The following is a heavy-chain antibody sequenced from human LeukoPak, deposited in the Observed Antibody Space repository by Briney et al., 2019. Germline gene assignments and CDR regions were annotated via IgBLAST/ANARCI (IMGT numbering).Heavy chain of an antibody. V-gene: IGHV4-59*12. D-gene: IGHD3-16*02. Sequence: PSETLSLTCTVSGGSISSYYWSWIRQPPGKGLEWIGSIYYSGSTYYNPSLKSRVTISVDTSKNQFSLKLSSVTAADTAVYYCASIPTRYYDYVWGSYPIDYWGQGTLVTVSS. CDR1: GGSISSYY. CDR2: IYYSGST. J-gene: IGHJ4*02. CDR3: ASIPTRYYDYVWGSYPIDY.